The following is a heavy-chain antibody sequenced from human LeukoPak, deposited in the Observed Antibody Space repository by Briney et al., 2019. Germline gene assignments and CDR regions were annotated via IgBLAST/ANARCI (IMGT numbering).Heavy chain of an antibody. CDR1: GFTFTSSA. D-gene: IGHD3-10*01. J-gene: IGHJ6*02. V-gene: IGHV1-58*02. Sequence: SVKVSCKASGFTFTSSAMQGVPQARGQRLEWIGWIVVGSGNTNYAQQYKERVPITRDMYTRTGSMALSSLRSEDTAVYYCAAVGRCWSGANYYYAMDVWGQATTATVSS. CDR2: IVVGSGNT. CDR3: AAVGRCWSGANYYYAMDV.